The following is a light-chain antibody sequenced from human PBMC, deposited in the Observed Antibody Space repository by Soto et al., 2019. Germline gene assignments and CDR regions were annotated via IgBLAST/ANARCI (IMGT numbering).Light chain of an antibody. J-gene: IGKJ1*01. V-gene: IGKV1-39*01. Sequence: DIQMTQSPSSLSASVGNRVTITCRASQSISTYLNWYQKKPGKAPNLLIYDASRLQSGVPSRFSGSGSGTDFTLTISSLQPEDFATYYCQQSYSTPVTFGQGTKVDIK. CDR3: QQSYSTPVT. CDR2: DAS. CDR1: QSISTY.